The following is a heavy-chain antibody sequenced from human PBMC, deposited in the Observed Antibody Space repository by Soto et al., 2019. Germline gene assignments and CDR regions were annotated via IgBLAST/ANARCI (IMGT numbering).Heavy chain of an antibody. D-gene: IGHD1-26*01. CDR3: ARDRGSDIVN. J-gene: IGHJ4*02. CDR1: GGSVNGGSYY. CDR2: IYYSGST. V-gene: IGHV4-61*01. Sequence: LETLSLTCTVSGGSVNGGSYYWSWIRQPPGKGLEWIGYIYYSGSTDYNPSLKSRLTISVDTSKNQFSLKLSSVTAADTAVYYCARDRGSDIVNWGQGTLVTVSS.